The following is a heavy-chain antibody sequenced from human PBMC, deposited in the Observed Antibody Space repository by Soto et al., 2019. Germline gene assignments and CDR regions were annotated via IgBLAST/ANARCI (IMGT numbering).Heavy chain of an antibody. Sequence: EVQLVQSGAEVKKAGESLKISCKASGNIFSNYWIIWVRQLPGKGLESMGIIYPGDSETTYSPSFQGQVSISADKSRTTAFLQWSSLKASDTAMYYCARRGLDDDAYDIWGQGTMVTVSS. V-gene: IGHV5-51*01. CDR3: ARRGLDDDAYDI. J-gene: IGHJ3*02. CDR2: IYPGDSET. CDR1: GNIFSNYW.